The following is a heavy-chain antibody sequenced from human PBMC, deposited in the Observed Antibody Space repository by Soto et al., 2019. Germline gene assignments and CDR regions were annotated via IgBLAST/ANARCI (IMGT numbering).Heavy chain of an antibody. CDR3: ARVSIGRGGSPYLYFYY. Sequence: QVQLQESGPGLVKPSQTLSLTCTVSGGSISSGDYYWSWIRQPPGKGLEWLGYIYYSGSTYYNPSLKSRVPISVDPSKNQFSLKLSSVTAADTAVYYCARVSIGRGGSPYLYFYYWGQGTLVPGSS. V-gene: IGHV4-30-4*01. J-gene: IGHJ4*02. D-gene: IGHD3-10*01. CDR1: GGSISSGDYY. CDR2: IYYSGST.